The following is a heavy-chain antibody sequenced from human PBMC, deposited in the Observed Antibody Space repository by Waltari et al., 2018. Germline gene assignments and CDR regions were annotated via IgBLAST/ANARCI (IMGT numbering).Heavy chain of an antibody. CDR3: ARAFLDYYDNGGYRIIDAFDI. V-gene: IGHV3-23*01. Sequence: EVQLLESGGGLIQPGGSLRPSCSASGFIFSSYAMTWVRQAPGKGPEWVSSLSGSGQTTFYSDSVKGRFTISRDNSKNILYLQMDGLRVEETAIYYCARAFLDYYDNGGYRIIDAFDIWGQGTQVTVSS. J-gene: IGHJ3*02. D-gene: IGHD3-22*01. CDR1: GFIFSSYA. CDR2: LSGSGQTT.